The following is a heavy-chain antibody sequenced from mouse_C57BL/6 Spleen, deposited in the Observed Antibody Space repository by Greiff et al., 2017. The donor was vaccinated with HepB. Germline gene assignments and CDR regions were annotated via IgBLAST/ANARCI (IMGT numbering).Heavy chain of an antibody. V-gene: IGHV1-80*01. J-gene: IGHJ3*01. CDR3: ARPLYYSNSFAY. D-gene: IGHD2-5*01. CDR1: GYAFSSYW. CDR2: IYPGDGDT. Sequence: VQLKESGAELVKPGASVKISCKASGYAFSSYWMNWVKQRPGKGLEWIGQIYPGDGDTNYNGKFKGKATLTADKSSSTAYMQLSSLTSEDSAVYFCARPLYYSNSFAYWGQGTLVTVSA.